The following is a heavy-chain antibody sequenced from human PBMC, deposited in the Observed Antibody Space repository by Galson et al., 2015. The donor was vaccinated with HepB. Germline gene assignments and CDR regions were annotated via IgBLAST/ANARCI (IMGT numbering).Heavy chain of an antibody. CDR2: IVVGSGNT. D-gene: IGHD6-13*01. J-gene: IGHJ6*02. V-gene: IGHV1-58*02. Sequence: SVKVSCKASGFTFTSSAMQWVRQARGQRLEWIGWIVVGSGNTNYAQKFQERVTITRDVSTSTAYMELSSLRSEDTAVYYCAASRYPQYSSSWYDYYGMDVWGQGTTVTVSS. CDR1: GFTFTSSA. CDR3: AASRYPQYSSSWYDYYGMDV.